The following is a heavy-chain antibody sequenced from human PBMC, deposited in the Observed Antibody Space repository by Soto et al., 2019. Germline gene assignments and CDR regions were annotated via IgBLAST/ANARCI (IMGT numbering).Heavy chain of an antibody. V-gene: IGHV2-5*02. CDR2: IYWDDDK. J-gene: IGHJ4*02. CDR3: ARHYFDGDGLHYPTWF. CDR1: GFSLRTSGVG. Sequence: QITLKESGPTVVKPTQTLTLTCTFSGFSLRTSGVGVGWIRQPPGEALEWLTLIYWDDDKRYSPSLKSRLSITKDTSKNQVVLTMTNMDPADTATYFCARHYFDGDGLHYPTWFWGQGILVSVSS. D-gene: IGHD3-22*01.